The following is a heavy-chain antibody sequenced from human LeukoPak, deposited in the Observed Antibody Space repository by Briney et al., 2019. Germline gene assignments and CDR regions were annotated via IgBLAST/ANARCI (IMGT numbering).Heavy chain of an antibody. CDR3: ARGRDYIWGMSGF. D-gene: IGHD3-16*01. Sequence: GSLRLSCAASGFTFSDYYMSWIRQSPGKGLEWIGEISHSGITNYNPSFMSRVTMSGDTSSKQVSMKMTSVTAADTAVYFCARGRDYIWGMSGFWSQGTQVTVSS. J-gene: IGHJ4*02. CDR2: ISHSGIT. V-gene: IGHV4-34*01. CDR1: GFTFSDYY.